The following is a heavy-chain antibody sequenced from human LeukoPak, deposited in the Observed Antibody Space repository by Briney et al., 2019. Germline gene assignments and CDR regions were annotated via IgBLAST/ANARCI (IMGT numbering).Heavy chain of an antibody. D-gene: IGHD3-10*01. Sequence: GGSLRLSCAASAFTFSGSAIHWVRQASGKGLEWVGRIRSKANNYATAYAASVEGRFTISRDDSKSTAYLQMNSLKTEDTAVYCCTRLTGADVFDIWGQGTMVTVSS. CDR2: IRSKANNYAT. J-gene: IGHJ3*02. CDR3: TRLTGADVFDI. V-gene: IGHV3-73*01. CDR1: AFTFSGSA.